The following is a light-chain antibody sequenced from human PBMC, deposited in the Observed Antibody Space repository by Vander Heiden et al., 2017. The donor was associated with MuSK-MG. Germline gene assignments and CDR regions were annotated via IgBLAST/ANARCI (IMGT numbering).Light chain of an antibody. CDR3: QSYDSSLSGSGV. CDR1: SSNTEAGYD. Sequence: QPVLTQPPLVPGAPGQRVPIPVTGSSSNTEAGYDVSWYQQLPGTGPEPLIDGTSDRPSGVPDRFSGSKSGTSASLAITGLQAEDEADYYCQSYDSSLSGSGVFGGGTKLTVL. V-gene: IGLV1-40*01. J-gene: IGLJ2*01. CDR2: GTS.